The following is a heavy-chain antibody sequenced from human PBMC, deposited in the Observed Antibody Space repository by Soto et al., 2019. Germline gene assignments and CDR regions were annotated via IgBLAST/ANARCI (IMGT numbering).Heavy chain of an antibody. Sequence: GGSLRLSCAASGFTFSSYAMHWVRQAPGKGLEWVAVISYDGSNKYYADSVKGRFTISRDNSKNTLYLQMNSLRAEDTAVYYCARESAPGYYGMDVWGQGTTVTVSS. CDR3: ARESAPGYYGMDV. CDR2: ISYDGSNK. D-gene: IGHD3-9*01. J-gene: IGHJ6*02. CDR1: GFTFSSYA. V-gene: IGHV3-30-3*01.